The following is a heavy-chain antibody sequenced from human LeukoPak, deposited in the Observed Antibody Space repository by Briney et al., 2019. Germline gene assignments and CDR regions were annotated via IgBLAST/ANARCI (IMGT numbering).Heavy chain of an antibody. CDR3: ARDATTGQLDY. CDR1: GFTFSTNR. Sequence: GGSPRLSCAASGFTFSTNRMNWVRQAPGKGLEWVSYISSSGGTIYYADSVKGRFTISRDNAKNSLYLQMNSVRVEDTAVYYCARDATTGQLDYWGQGTLVTVSS. V-gene: IGHV3-48*01. D-gene: IGHD5-12*01. CDR2: ISSSGGTI. J-gene: IGHJ4*02.